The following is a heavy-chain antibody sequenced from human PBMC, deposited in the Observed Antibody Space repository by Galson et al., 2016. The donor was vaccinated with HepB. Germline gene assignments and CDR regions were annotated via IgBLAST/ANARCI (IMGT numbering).Heavy chain of an antibody. Sequence: SLRLSCAASGFTFSSYAMHWVRQAPGKGLEWVAVISYDGRYKYYADSVTGRFTISRDNSKNTVYLQMNSLRVEDTAVYYCAKGYSSLRRFFDYWGRGILVTVSS. J-gene: IGHJ4*02. CDR1: GFTFSSYA. CDR2: ISYDGRYK. CDR3: AKGYSSLRRFFDY. V-gene: IGHV3-30*14. D-gene: IGHD1-26*01.